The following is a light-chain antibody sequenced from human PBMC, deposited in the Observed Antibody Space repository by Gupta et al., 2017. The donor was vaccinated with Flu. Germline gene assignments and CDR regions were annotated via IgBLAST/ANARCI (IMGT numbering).Light chain of an antibody. Sequence: QSALTQPASVSGSPGQSITISCTGTSSDVGGYNYVSWYQQHPGKDPKLMIYEVSNRTPGGSNRFSGSKSGNTASLTISGLQAEDEADYYCSSDTSSSVVFGGGTKLTVL. CDR2: EVS. V-gene: IGLV2-14*01. CDR1: SSDVGGYNY. CDR3: SSDTSSSVV. J-gene: IGLJ2*01.